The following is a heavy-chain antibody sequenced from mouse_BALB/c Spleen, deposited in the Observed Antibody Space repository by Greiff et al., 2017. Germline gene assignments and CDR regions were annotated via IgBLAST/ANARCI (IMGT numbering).Heavy chain of an antibody. Sequence: EVKLVESGGGLVKPGGSLKLSCAASGFTFSSYAMSWVRQTPEKRLEWVASISSGGSTSYPDSMKGRFTISRDNARNILYLQMSSLRSEDTAMYYGATMITSKGGYYAMDYWGQGTSVTVSS. V-gene: IGHV5-6-5*01. CDR1: GFTFSSYA. CDR3: ATMITSKGGYYAMDY. D-gene: IGHD2-4*01. CDR2: ISSGGST. J-gene: IGHJ4*01.